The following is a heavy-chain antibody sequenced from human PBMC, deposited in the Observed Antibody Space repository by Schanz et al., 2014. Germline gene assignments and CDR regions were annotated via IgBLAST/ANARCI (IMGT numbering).Heavy chain of an antibody. CDR3: AKGRFGELSAFDI. CDR2: VSSRSDEI. Sequence: EVQLLESGGGLVQPGGSLRLSCSASTFTFDHYAMTWVRQAPGKGLEWVAAVSSRSDEIKYADSVRGRFTISRDNAKNTLYLQMNTLRAEDTAVYYCAKGRFGELSAFDIWGQGTMVTGSS. V-gene: IGHV3-23*05. CDR1: TFTFDHYA. J-gene: IGHJ3*02. D-gene: IGHD3-10*01.